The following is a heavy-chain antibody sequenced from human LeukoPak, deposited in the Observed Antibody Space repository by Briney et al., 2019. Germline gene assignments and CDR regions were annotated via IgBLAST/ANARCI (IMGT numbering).Heavy chain of an antibody. CDR3: ARDPGTYYYYSCCYYPLA. D-gene: IGHD3-22*01. Sequence: ASVKVSCKASGYTFTSYYMHWVRQAPGQGLEWMGIINPSGGSTSYAQKFQGRVTMTRDTSTSTVYMELSSLRSEDTAVYYCARDPGTYYYYSCCYYPLAWGQGTLVTVSS. V-gene: IGHV1-46*01. CDR1: GYTFTSYY. J-gene: IGHJ5*02. CDR2: INPSGGST.